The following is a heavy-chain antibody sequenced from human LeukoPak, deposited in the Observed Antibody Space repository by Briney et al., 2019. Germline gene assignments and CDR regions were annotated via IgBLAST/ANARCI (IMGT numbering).Heavy chain of an antibody. CDR2: INHSGST. J-gene: IGHJ5*02. D-gene: IGHD2-15*01. CDR3: ARTVQHCSGGSCYSWYLLADNWFDP. Sequence: PSETLSLTCAVYGGSFSGYYWSWIRQPPGKGLEWIGEINHSGSTNYNPSLKSRVTISVDTSKNQFSLKLSPVTAADTAVYYCARTVQHCSGGSCYSWYLLADNWFDPWGQGTLVTVSS. CDR1: GGSFSGYY. V-gene: IGHV4-34*01.